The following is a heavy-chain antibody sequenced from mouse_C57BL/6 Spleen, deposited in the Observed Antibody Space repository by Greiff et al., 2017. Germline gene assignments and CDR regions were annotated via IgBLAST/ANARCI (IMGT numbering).Heavy chain of an antibody. V-gene: IGHV5-4*01. CDR1: GFTFSSYA. Sequence: DVMLVESGGGLVKPGGSLKLSCAASGFTFSSYAMSWVRQTPEKRLEWVATISDGGSYTYYPDNVKGRFTISRDNAKNNLYLQMSHLKSEDTAMYYCAREGLTGYWYFDVWGTGTTVTVSS. D-gene: IGHD4-1*01. J-gene: IGHJ1*03. CDR3: AREGLTGYWYFDV. CDR2: ISDGGSYT.